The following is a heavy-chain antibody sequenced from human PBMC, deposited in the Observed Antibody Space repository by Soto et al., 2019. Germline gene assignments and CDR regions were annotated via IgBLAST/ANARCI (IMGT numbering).Heavy chain of an antibody. D-gene: IGHD6-13*01. J-gene: IGHJ5*02. CDR3: ARRQSSSWYDWFDP. Sequence: SETLSLTCTVSGGSISSYYWSWIRQPPGKGLEWIGYIYYSGSTNYNPSLKSRVTISVDTSKNQFSLKLSSVTAADTAVYYCARRQSSSWYDWFDPWGQGTLVTVSS. CDR1: GGSISSYY. CDR2: IYYSGST. V-gene: IGHV4-59*01.